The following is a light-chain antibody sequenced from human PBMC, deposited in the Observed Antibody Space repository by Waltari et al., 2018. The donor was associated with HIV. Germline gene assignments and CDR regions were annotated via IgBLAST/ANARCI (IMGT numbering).Light chain of an antibody. CDR3: CAYAGSTTYVI. CDR1: SSDVGGYNL. CDR2: EVS. J-gene: IGLJ2*01. Sequence: QSALTQPASVSGSPGQSIPISCTGTSSDVGGYNLASWYQQHPGKAPKLMIYEVSKRPSGVSNRFAGSKSGNTASLTISGLQAEDEADYYCCAYAGSTTYVIFGGGTKLTVL. V-gene: IGLV2-23*02.